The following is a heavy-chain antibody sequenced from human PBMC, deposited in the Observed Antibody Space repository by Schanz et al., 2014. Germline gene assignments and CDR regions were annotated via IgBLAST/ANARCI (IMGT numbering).Heavy chain of an antibody. D-gene: IGHD4-17*01. Sequence: EVQLVESGGGLVKPGGSLRLSCAASGFTFGNYWMSWVRQAPGKGLEWVANINQDGSQKYYVGSVKGRFTISRDNAKNTLYLQMNSLRAEDTAVYYCVRDTDYHFDYWGQGTLVTVSS. J-gene: IGHJ4*02. CDR3: VRDTDYHFDY. CDR2: INQDGSQK. V-gene: IGHV3-7*01. CDR1: GFTFGNYW.